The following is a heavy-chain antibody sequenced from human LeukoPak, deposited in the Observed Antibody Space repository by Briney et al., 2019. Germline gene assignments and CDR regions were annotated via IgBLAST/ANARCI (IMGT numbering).Heavy chain of an antibody. V-gene: IGHV3-20*04. CDR2: INWNGGST. J-gene: IGHJ4*02. Sequence: PGGSLRLSCAASGFTFDDYGMSWVRQAPGKGLEWVSGINWNGGSTGYADSVKGRFTISRDNAKNSLYLQMNSLRAEDTAVYYCAKLQTYYYDSSGYYYFDYWGQGTLVTVSS. CDR1: GFTFDDYG. CDR3: AKLQTYYYDSSGYYYFDY. D-gene: IGHD3-22*01.